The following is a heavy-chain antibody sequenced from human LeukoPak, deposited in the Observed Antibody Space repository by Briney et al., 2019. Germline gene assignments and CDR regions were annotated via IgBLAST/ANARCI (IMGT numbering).Heavy chain of an antibody. D-gene: IGHD4-17*01. V-gene: IGHV4-34*01. CDR2: INHSGST. CDR3: ARGNYGDYYYYYYYYMDV. Sequence: SETLSLTCAVYGGSFSGYYWSWTRQPPGKGLEWIGEINHSGSTNYNPSLKSRVTISVDTSKNQFSLKLSSVTAADTAVYYCARGNYGDYYYYYYYYMDVWGKGTTVTVSS. J-gene: IGHJ6*03. CDR1: GGSFSGYY.